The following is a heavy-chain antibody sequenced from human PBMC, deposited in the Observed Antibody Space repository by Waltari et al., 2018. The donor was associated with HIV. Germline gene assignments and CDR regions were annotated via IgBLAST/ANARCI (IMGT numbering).Heavy chain of an antibody. J-gene: IGHJ4*02. V-gene: IGHV1-46*01. Sequence: VQLEQSGATARAPGDPVQISCRTSGHTFSAWSVHWVREAPEQRPQWMGVIDPNSGTTTYSQNLQGRVTMTRDTSTKTVYMELSSLKPDDTAVYYCASKVGSAYLYWGQGTLVSVSS. CDR3: ASKVGSAYLY. D-gene: IGHD2-15*01. CDR1: GHTFSAWS. CDR2: IDPNSGTT.